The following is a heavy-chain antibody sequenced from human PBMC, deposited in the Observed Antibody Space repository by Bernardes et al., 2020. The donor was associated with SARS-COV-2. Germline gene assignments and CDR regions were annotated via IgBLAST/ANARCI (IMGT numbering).Heavy chain of an antibody. V-gene: IGHV3-64D*09. Sequence: GSLRLSCSASGFTFSSYAMHWVRQAPGKGLEYVSAISSNGGSTYYADSVKGRFTISRDNSKNTLYLQMSSLRAEDTAVYYCVNGFIVVVPAAITPPFQHWGQGTLVTVSS. D-gene: IGHD2-2*01. CDR3: VNGFIVVVPAAITPPFQH. CDR2: ISSNGGST. CDR1: GFTFSSYA. J-gene: IGHJ1*01.